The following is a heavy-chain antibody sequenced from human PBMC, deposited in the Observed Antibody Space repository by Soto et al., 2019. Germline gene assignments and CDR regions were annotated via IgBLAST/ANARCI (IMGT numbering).Heavy chain of an antibody. CDR2: INHSGST. V-gene: IGHV4-34*01. D-gene: IGHD6-13*01. CDR3: ARVRGGRISSWRGWFDP. J-gene: IGHJ5*02. CDR1: GGSFSGYY. Sequence: QVQLQQWGAGLLKPSETLSLTCAVYGGSFSGYYWSWIRQPPGKGLEWIGEINHSGSTNYNPSLKSRVTISVDTSKNQFSLKLSSVTAADTAVYYCARVRGGRISSWRGWFDPWGQGTLVTVSS.